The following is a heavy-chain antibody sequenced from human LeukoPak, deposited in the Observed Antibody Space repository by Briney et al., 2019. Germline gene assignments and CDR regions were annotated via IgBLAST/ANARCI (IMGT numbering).Heavy chain of an antibody. D-gene: IGHD3-3*01. J-gene: IGHJ4*02. Sequence: PGGSLRLSCTLSELTFSGCGMHWVRRAPGEGLEWVALISFDGNSKFYADSVKGRFTISKDNSKNTVYLQMNSLRAEDTAVYYCARDLSTPLGGYYMSGFDYWGQGTLVTVSS. CDR3: ARDLSTPLGGYYMSGFDY. CDR1: ELTFSGCG. V-gene: IGHV3-30*03. CDR2: ISFDGNSK.